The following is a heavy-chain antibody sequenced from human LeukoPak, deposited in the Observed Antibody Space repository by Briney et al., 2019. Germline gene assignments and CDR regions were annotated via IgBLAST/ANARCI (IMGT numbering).Heavy chain of an antibody. CDR1: GDSISSSSYF. V-gene: IGHV4-39*07. CDR3: ASRGSQSLGRFDY. D-gene: IGHD1-26*01. CDR2: IYYSGST. J-gene: IGHJ4*02. Sequence: PSETLSLTCTVSGDSISSSSYFWGWIRQPPGKGLEWIGSIYYSGSTYYNPSLKSRVTISLDMSKNQFSLKVNSVTAADTAVYYCASRGSQSLGRFDYWGQGTLVTVSS.